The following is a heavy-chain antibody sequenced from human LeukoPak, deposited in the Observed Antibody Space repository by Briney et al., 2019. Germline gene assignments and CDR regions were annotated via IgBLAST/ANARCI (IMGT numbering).Heavy chain of an antibody. D-gene: IGHD6-13*01. V-gene: IGHV4-34*01. J-gene: IGHJ4*02. CDR1: GGSFSGYY. Sequence: SETLSLTCAVYGGSFSGYYWNWIRQPPGKGLEWIGEINHSGSTNYNPSLKSRVTISVDTSKNQFSLKLSSVTAADTAVYYCARGYPSSSWDYWGQGTLVTVSS. CDR2: INHSGST. CDR3: ARGYPSSSWDY.